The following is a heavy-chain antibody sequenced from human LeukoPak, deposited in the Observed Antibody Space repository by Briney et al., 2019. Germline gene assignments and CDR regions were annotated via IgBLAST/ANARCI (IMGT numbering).Heavy chain of an antibody. J-gene: IGHJ4*02. Sequence: GGSLRLSCAASGFTFSGYEMNWVRQAPGKGLEWVSYISSSGSTIYYADSVKGRFTISRDNAKNSLYLQMNSLRAEDTAVYYCARGPEHTAYYFDYWGQGTLVTVSS. CDR2: ISSSGSTI. CDR1: GFTFSGYE. D-gene: IGHD2-21*01. CDR3: ARGPEHTAYYFDY. V-gene: IGHV3-48*03.